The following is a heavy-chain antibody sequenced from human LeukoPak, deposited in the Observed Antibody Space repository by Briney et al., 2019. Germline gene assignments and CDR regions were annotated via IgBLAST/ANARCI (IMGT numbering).Heavy chain of an antibody. J-gene: IGHJ4*02. Sequence: PSETLSLTCTVSGGSISSYYWSWIRRPPGKGLEWIGYIYYSGSTNYNPSLKSRVTISVDTSKNQFSLKLSSVTAADTAVYYCARSTVNLFDYWGQGTLVTVSS. CDR3: ARSTVNLFDY. CDR2: IYYSGST. CDR1: GGSISSYY. V-gene: IGHV4-59*01. D-gene: IGHD4-11*01.